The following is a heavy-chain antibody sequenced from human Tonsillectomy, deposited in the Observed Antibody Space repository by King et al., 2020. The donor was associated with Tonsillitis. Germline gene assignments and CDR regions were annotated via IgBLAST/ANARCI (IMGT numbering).Heavy chain of an antibody. Sequence: VQLVQSGAEVKKPGESLRISCKDSGYSFTSYWISWVRQLPGKGLEWMGTIDPSDSYSDYSPSFQGHVTISAVKSIGTAYLQWSSLKASDTAMYYCARLRTVNPYGVDVWGQGTTVTVSS. CDR2: IDPSDSYS. CDR3: ARLRTVNPYGVDV. D-gene: IGHD4-17*01. J-gene: IGHJ6*02. V-gene: IGHV5-10-1*01. CDR1: GYSFTSYW.